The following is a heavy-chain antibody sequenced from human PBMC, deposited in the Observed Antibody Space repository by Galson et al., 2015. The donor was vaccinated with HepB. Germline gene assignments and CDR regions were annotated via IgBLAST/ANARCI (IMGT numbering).Heavy chain of an antibody. J-gene: IGHJ6*03. Sequence: ETLSLTCTVSGGSISSSSYYWGWIRQPPGKGVEWIGSIYYSGSTYYNPSIKSRVTISVDTSKNQFSLKLSSVTAADTAVYYCARGAVDFWSGYSIYYYYYYMDVWGKGTTVTVSS. V-gene: IGHV4-39*07. CDR3: ARGAVDFWSGYSIYYYYYYMDV. D-gene: IGHD3-3*01. CDR1: GGSISSSSYY. CDR2: IYYSGST.